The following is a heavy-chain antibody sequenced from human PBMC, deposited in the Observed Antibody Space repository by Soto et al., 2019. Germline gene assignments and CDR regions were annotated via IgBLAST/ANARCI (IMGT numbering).Heavy chain of an antibody. J-gene: IGHJ4*02. V-gene: IGHV1-69*08. D-gene: IGHD2-21*01. CDR1: TGTFNSYT. Sequence: QVQLVQSGAEVKKPGSSMKVSCKASTGTFNSYTISWVRQAPGRGLEWMGSIIPILDKTNYSQKFQARVTLTADKSTSTAYMQLSSLRSEDTAVYYCAREDGNSPLDYWGQGTLVTVSS. CDR2: IIPILDKT. CDR3: AREDGNSPLDY.